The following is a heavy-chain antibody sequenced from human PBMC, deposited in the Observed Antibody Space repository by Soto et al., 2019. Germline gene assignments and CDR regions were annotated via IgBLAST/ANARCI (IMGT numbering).Heavy chain of an antibody. V-gene: IGHV3-7*01. CDR2: IKQGGSEK. CDR1: GFTFSPYW. Sequence: EVQLVESGGGLVQPGGSLRLSCAASGFTFSPYWMSWVRQAPGKGLEWVATIKQGGSEKYNVDPVKGRFTISGDNAENSLYLQMNSLKSEDTAVYFCARGSQWQADYWGQGTLVTVSS. CDR3: ARGSQWQADY. J-gene: IGHJ4*02. D-gene: IGHD6-19*01.